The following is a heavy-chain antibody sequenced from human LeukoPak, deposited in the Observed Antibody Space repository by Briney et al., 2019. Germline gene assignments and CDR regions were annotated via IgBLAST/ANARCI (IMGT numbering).Heavy chain of an antibody. CDR1: GGSISSYY. D-gene: IGHD2-15*01. CDR2: IYTSGST. J-gene: IGHJ4*02. CDR3: ARGLTVAAPFDY. Sequence: SETLSLTCTVSGGSISSYYWSWTRQPAGKGLEWIGRIYTSGSTNYNPSLKSRVTMSVDTSKNQFSLKLSSVTAADTAVYYCARGLTVAAPFDYWGQGTLVTVSS. V-gene: IGHV4-4*07.